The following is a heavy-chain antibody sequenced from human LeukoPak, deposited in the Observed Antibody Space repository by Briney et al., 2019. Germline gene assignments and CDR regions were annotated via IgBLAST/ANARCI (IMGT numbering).Heavy chain of an antibody. V-gene: IGHV3-7*01. CDR3: ASGPLRSYYDFWSGYTDFDY. D-gene: IGHD3-3*01. CDR2: IKQDGSEK. J-gene: IGHJ4*02. Sequence: PGGSLRLSCAASGFTFSSYWMSWVRQAPGKGLEWVANIKQDGSEKYYVDSVKGRFTISRDNAKNSLYLQMNSLRAEDTAVYYCASGPLRSYYDFWSGYTDFDYWGQGTLVTVSS. CDR1: GFTFSSYW.